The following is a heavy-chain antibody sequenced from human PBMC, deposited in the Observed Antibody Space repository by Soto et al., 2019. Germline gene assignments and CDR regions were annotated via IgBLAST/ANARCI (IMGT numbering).Heavy chain of an antibody. Sequence: QVQLQESGPGLVKPSETLSLTCTVSGDSVRNTNYYWSWIRQPPGKGLEWIGYIYYTGATNYNPSLKSIDDISLGTSKIQFPLQLNSVATADTAVYSCASMNILAGHAFDFWGQGIMVTVSS. CDR1: GDSVRNTNYY. V-gene: IGHV4-61*01. CDR3: ASMNILAGHAFDF. J-gene: IGHJ3*01. D-gene: IGHD3-9*01. CDR2: IYYTGAT.